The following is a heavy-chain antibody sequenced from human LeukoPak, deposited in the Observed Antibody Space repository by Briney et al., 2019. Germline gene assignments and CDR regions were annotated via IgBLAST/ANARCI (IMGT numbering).Heavy chain of an antibody. J-gene: IGHJ4*02. CDR1: GFTFGDYA. CDR3: AKATDDYSRRGIDY. D-gene: IGHD4-11*01. Sequence: GRSLRLSCTASGFTFGDYAMSWVRQAPGKGLEWVSSISASGDGSYYALSVKGRFTISRDNSKNTLFLQMNSLRAEDTAVYYCAKATDDYSRRGIDYWGQGTLVTVSS. CDR2: ISASGDGS. V-gene: IGHV3-23*01.